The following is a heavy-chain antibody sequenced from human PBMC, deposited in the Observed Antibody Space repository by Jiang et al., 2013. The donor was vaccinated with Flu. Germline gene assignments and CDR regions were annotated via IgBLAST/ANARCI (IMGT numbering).Heavy chain of an antibody. CDR1: GYSFPFYW. V-gene: IGHV5-51*01. CDR2: IYPGDSDT. D-gene: IGHD1-26*01. CDR3: AKLGGACNAGKCYFDY. Sequence: QLVESGAEVKKPGESLKISCKGSGYSFPFYWIAWMRQMPGKGLEWMGIIYPGDSDTRYNPSFEGQVTISGDKSVNTAYLQWDSLKASDTATYYCAKLGGACNAGKCYFDYWGQGTVVTVSS. J-gene: IGHJ4*02.